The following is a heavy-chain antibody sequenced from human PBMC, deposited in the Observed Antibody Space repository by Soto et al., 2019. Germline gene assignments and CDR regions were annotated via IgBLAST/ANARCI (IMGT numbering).Heavy chain of an antibody. Sequence: ASVKVSCKVSGYTLTELSMHWVRQAPGKGLEWMGGFDPEDGETIYAQKFQGRVTMTEDTSTDTAYMELSSLRSEDTAVYYCATRQYCSSTSCYFDYWGQGTLVTVSS. J-gene: IGHJ4*02. CDR1: GYTLTELS. CDR2: FDPEDGET. D-gene: IGHD2-2*01. V-gene: IGHV1-24*01. CDR3: ATRQYCSSTSCYFDY.